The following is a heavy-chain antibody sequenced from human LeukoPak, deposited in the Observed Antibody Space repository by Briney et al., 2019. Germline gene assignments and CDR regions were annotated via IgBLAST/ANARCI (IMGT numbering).Heavy chain of an antibody. CDR3: ARGWSSTSYFGY. CDR1: GITVSANY. V-gene: IGHV3-66*01. Sequence: GGSLRLSCAASGITVSANYWNWVRQAPGKGLEWVSVISSGGSTSYAESVKGRFTISRDNSKNTLYLQMNSLRAEDTAVYYCARGWSSTSYFGYWGQGTLVTVSS. CDR2: ISSGGST. J-gene: IGHJ4*02. D-gene: IGHD6-6*01.